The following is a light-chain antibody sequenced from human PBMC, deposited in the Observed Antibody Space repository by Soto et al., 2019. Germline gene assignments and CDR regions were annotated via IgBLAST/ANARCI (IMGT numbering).Light chain of an antibody. Sequence: EILLTQSPATLSLSPGEGATLSCRSSQSVGTYLAWYQQRPGQAPRLLISDTSNRATGIPARFSGSASGTDFTLTISSLEPEDFAVYYCQQRSSWPPITFGQGTRLEI. CDR3: QQRSSWPPIT. V-gene: IGKV3-11*01. J-gene: IGKJ5*01. CDR2: DTS. CDR1: QSVGTY.